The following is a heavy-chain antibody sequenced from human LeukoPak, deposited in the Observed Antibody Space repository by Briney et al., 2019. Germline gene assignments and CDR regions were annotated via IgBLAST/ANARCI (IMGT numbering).Heavy chain of an antibody. Sequence: SETLSLTCAVYGGSFSGYYWTWIRQPPGKGLEWIGEIHYSGRINYNPSLKSRVTISVDTSKNQFSLKLRSVTAADTAVYYCATSQSWLVPYSFDYWGQGTLVTVSS. CDR3: ATSQSWLVPYSFDY. CDR1: GGSFSGYY. V-gene: IGHV4-34*01. CDR2: IHYSGRI. D-gene: IGHD6-19*01. J-gene: IGHJ4*02.